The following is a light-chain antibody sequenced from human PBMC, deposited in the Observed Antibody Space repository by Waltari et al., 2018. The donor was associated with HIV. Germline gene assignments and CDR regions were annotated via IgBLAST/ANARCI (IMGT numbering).Light chain of an antibody. V-gene: IGLV2-14*01. Sequence: QSALTQPASVSGSPGQSITISCTGTSSDVGGYKYVSWYQQHPGKAPKLIIYEVSNRPSGMSNRFSGSNSGNAASLTISGLQAEDESDYFCSSYTNTNILIFGGGTKLTVL. CDR1: SSDVGGYKY. J-gene: IGLJ2*01. CDR2: EVS. CDR3: SSYTNTNILI.